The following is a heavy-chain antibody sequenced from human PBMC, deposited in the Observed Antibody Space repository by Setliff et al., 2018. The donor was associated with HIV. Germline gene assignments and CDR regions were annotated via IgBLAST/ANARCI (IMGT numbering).Heavy chain of an antibody. J-gene: IGHJ6*03. D-gene: IGHD4-4*01. V-gene: IGHV1-69*06. CDR3: ARNSFTVTFYYYMDV. Sequence: SVKVSCKASGYTFTGHYMHWVRQAPGQGLEWMGRIIPIFGTPNYAQKFQGRVTFTADKSTSTAYMELNSLRSEDTAVYYCARNSFTVTFYYYMDVWGKGTTVTVSS. CDR2: IIPIFGTP. CDR1: GYTFTGHY.